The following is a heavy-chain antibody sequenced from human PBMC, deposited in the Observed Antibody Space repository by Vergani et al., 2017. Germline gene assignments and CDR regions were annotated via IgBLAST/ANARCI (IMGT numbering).Heavy chain of an antibody. J-gene: IGHJ1*01. CDR1: GFTFRIYG. CDR3: TKAGQYDSDNFHDS. V-gene: IGHV3-30*02. CDR2: IRNDGTKG. Sequence: QVQLVESGGGVVQPGGALRLSCIASGFTFRIYGMHWVRQAPGKGVEWVAFIRNDGTKGFYGDSVKGRFTISRDHYQTTVFLQMNSLRADDSDVYYCTKAGQYDSDNFHDSWGQGALVTVAS. D-gene: IGHD3-22*01.